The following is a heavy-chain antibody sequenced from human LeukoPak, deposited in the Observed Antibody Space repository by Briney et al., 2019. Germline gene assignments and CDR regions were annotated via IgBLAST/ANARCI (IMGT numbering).Heavy chain of an antibody. J-gene: IGHJ4*02. CDR1: GYSISNNFY. CDR3: AKHYMGSSYNRAVDY. D-gene: IGHD3-10*01. Sequence: SETLSLTCTVSGYSISNNFYWAWIRQSPGKGLEWIVSINHSWSTYYNPSLKSQVTISVDTSKNQFSLKLSSVTAADTAVYYCAKHYMGSSYNRAVDYWGQGTLVTVSS. CDR2: INHSWST. V-gene: IGHV4-38-2*02.